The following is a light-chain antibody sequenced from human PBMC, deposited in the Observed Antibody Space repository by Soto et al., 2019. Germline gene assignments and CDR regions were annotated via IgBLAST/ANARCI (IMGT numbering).Light chain of an antibody. Sequence: DIQMTQSPSSLSASVGDRVTITCRASQSISSYLNWYQQKPGKAPKLLIYAASSLQSGVPSRFSGSGSGTDSTLTISSLQPEDFATYYCQQSYSTPSHTFGGGTKVEIK. CDR2: AAS. CDR3: QQSYSTPSHT. CDR1: QSISSY. V-gene: IGKV1-39*01. J-gene: IGKJ4*01.